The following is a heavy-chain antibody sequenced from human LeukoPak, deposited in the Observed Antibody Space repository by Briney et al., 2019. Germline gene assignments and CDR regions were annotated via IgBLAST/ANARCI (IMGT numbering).Heavy chain of an antibody. V-gene: IGHV5-51*01. D-gene: IGHD5-12*01. CDR3: ASRLRERFDS. CDR2: LYPGDSDT. Sequence: GESLKISCKVSGYSFPNYWIGWVRQMPGKGLEWLGILYPGDSDTRYSPSFQGQVTISADKSISTACLQWSSLKASDTAMYYCASRLRERFDSWGQGTLVTVSS. J-gene: IGHJ4*02. CDR1: GYSFPNYW.